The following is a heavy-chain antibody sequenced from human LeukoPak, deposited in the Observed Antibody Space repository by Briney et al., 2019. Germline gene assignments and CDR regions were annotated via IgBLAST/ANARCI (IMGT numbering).Heavy chain of an antibody. V-gene: IGHV1-3*01. D-gene: IGHD3-10*01. CDR3: AFPSPMVRGALDY. J-gene: IGHJ4*02. CDR2: INAGNGNT. Sequence: ASVKVSCKASGYTFTSYAMHWVRRAPGQRLEWMGWINAGNGNTKYSQKFQGRVTITRDTSASTAYMELSSLRSEDTAVYYCAFPSPMVRGALDYWGQGTLVTYSS. CDR1: GYTFTSYA.